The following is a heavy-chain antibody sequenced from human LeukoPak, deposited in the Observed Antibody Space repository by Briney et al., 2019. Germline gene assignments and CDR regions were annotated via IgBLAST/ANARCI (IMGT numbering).Heavy chain of an antibody. J-gene: IGHJ6*02. CDR1: GYTFTSYD. CDR2: MNPNSGNT. D-gene: IGHD3-9*01. CDR3: ARVAEYYDILTGNGMDV. Sequence: GASVKVSCKASGYTFTSYDINWVRQATGQGLEWMGWMNPNSGNTGYAQKFQGRVTMTRNTSISTAYMELSSLRSEDTAVYYCARVAEYYDILTGNGMDVWGQGTTVTVSS. V-gene: IGHV1-8*01.